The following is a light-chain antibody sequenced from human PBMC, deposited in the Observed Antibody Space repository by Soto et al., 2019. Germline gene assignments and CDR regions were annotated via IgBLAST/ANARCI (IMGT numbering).Light chain of an antibody. CDR2: GAS. V-gene: IGKV3-20*01. J-gene: IGKJ1*01. Sequence: IVLTHSPGTLSLSPLERATLSCMASQSVSNNYLAWYQQKPGQAPRLLIYGASNRATGIPDRFSGSGSGTDFTLTISRLEPEDFAVYYCQQYGSSGTFGQGTKVDIK. CDR1: QSVSNNY. CDR3: QQYGSSGT.